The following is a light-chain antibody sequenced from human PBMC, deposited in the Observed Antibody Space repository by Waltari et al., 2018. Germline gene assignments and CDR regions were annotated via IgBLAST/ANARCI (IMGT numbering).Light chain of an antibody. J-gene: IGKJ1*01. CDR2: RAS. Sequence: EIVMTQSPATLSVSPGERATLPCRANESISNNLAWYQQKPGRAPRLLIYRASTGATGIPARFSGSGSGTGFTLTIGSLQSEDFAVYYCQQYNSWPRTFGQGTKVEIK. CDR3: QQYNSWPRT. V-gene: IGKV3-15*01. CDR1: ESISNN.